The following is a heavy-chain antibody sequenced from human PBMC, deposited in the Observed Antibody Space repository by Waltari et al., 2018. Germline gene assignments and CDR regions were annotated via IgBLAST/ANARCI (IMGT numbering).Heavy chain of an antibody. D-gene: IGHD6-6*01. CDR1: GFTFSSYA. V-gene: IGHV3-64*01. CDR3: ARATVGIAARQEYYYYYYMDV. Sequence: EVQLVESGGGLVQTGGSLRLSCAASGFTFSSYAMHWVRQAPGKGLEYVSAISSNGGRTYYANSVKGRFTISRDTSNNTLYLQMGSLRAEDMAVYYGARATVGIAARQEYYYYYYMDVWGQGTTVTISS. J-gene: IGHJ6*03. CDR2: ISSNGGRT.